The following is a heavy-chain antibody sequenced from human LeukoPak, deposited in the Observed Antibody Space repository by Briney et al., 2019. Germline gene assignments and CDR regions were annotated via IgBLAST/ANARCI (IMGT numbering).Heavy chain of an antibody. D-gene: IGHD6-19*01. Sequence: PGGPLRFSCAAAGFTFSNYWMSWVRQAAGKRLGWVANKKKDGSEKYYADSVKGRFTISRDNAKNSLYLQMNRLRAEDTALYYCARYYWLVFPYYYYYGMDVWGKGTTVTVSS. V-gene: IGHV3-7*03. CDR2: KKKDGSEK. J-gene: IGHJ6*04. CDR1: GFTFSNYW. CDR3: ARYYWLVFPYYYYYGMDV.